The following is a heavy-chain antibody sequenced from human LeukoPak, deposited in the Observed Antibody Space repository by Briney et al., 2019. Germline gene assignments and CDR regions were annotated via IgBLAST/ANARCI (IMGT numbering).Heavy chain of an antibody. CDR2: ISGSGDRT. V-gene: IGHV3-23*01. CDR3: ARDPGYSSGRAYFDY. J-gene: IGHJ4*02. CDR1: GFTFSSYG. Sequence: PGGTLRLSCAASGFTFSSYGMSWVRQAPGKGLEWVSVISGSGDRTYYADSVKGRFTISRDNSKNTLYLQMNSLRAEDTAVYYCARDPGYSSGRAYFDYWGQGTLVTVSS. D-gene: IGHD6-19*01.